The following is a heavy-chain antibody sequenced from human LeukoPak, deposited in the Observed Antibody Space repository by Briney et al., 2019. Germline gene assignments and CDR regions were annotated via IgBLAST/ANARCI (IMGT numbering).Heavy chain of an antibody. V-gene: IGHV4-61*01. CDR3: ARDWNWGLGYGMDV. CDR1: GGSVSSGSFY. J-gene: IGHJ6*02. Sequence: SETLSLTCAVSGGSVSSGSFYWSWIRQPPGKGLEWIGNIYYSGSTNYNPSLKSRVTISVDTSKNQFSLKLSSVTAADTAVYYCARDWNWGLGYGMDVWGQGTTVTVSS. CDR2: IYYSGST. D-gene: IGHD3-16*01.